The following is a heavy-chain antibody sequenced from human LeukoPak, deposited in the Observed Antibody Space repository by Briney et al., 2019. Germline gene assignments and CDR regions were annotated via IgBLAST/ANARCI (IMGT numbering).Heavy chain of an antibody. Sequence: SETLSLTCTVSGGSISSSSYYWGWIRQPPGKGLEWLGSIYYSGSTYYNPSLESRVTISVDTSKNQFSLKLASVTAADTAIYYCAKGAGGFSYYNWFDPWGQGTLVTVSS. CDR3: AKGAGGFSYYNWFDP. CDR2: IYYSGST. V-gene: IGHV4-39*07. D-gene: IGHD5-18*01. CDR1: GGSISSSSYY. J-gene: IGHJ5*02.